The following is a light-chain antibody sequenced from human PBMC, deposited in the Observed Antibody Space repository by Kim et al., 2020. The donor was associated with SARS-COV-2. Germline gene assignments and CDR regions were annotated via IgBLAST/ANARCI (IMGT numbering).Light chain of an antibody. CDR1: QAINPN. V-gene: IGKV1-9*01. J-gene: IGKJ1*01. CDR2: AAS. CDR3: QQLNTYPWT. Sequence: VEDRVTITCRASQAINPNLAWYQQTPGKALKFLIYAASTLQGGVPSRFSGSGSGTDYTLTISSLQPEDFATYYCQQLNTYPWTFGQGTKVDIK.